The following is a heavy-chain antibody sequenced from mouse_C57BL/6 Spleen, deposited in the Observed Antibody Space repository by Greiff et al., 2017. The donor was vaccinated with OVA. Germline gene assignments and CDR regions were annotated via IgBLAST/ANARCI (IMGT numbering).Heavy chain of an antibody. J-gene: IGHJ2*01. Sequence: QVQLQQPGAELVKPGASVKLSCKASGYTFTSYWMQWVKQRPGQGLEWIGEIDPSDSYTNYNQKFKGKATLTVDTSSSTAYMQLSSLTSEDSAVXYCARGATMVTPLDYWGQGTTLTVSS. CDR2: IDPSDSYT. CDR1: GYTFTSYW. D-gene: IGHD2-2*01. CDR3: ARGATMVTPLDY. V-gene: IGHV1-50*01.